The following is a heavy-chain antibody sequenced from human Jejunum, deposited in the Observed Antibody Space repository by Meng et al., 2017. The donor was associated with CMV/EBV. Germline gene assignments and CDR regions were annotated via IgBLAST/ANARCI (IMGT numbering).Heavy chain of an antibody. J-gene: IGHJ4*02. CDR1: VSPCS. D-gene: IGHD3-16*01. Sequence: VSPCSCKGIRQSPWNGLKWIGPIVHNGRTRCNACIESRVTLAVGASKNQFCLNLRSVTAADTAIYCCARWGDDVHDAGRFDYWGEGTLVTVSS. V-gene: IGHV4-34*12. CDR3: ARWGDDVHDAGRFDY. CDR2: IVHNGRT.